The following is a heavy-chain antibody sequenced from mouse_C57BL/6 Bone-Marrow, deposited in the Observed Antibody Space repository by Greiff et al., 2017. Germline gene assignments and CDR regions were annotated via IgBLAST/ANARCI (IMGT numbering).Heavy chain of an antibody. CDR1: GYTFTSYW. CDR3: ARGDGYYFWFAY. V-gene: IGHV1-69*01. CDR2: IDPSDSYT. D-gene: IGHD2-3*01. J-gene: IGHJ3*01. Sequence: QVQLQQPGAELVMPGASVKLSCKASGYTFTSYWMHWVKQRPGQGLEWIGEIDPSDSYTNYNQKFKGKSTLTVDKSSSTAYMQLSSLTSEDSAVYYCARGDGYYFWFAYWGQGTLVTVSA.